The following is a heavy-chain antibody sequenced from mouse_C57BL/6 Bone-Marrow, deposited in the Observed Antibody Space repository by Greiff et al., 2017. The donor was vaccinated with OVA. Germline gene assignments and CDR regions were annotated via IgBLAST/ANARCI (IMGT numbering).Heavy chain of an antibody. V-gene: IGHV5-6*01. CDR3: ARQGERKYYFDY. CDR2: ISSGGSYP. Sequence: DVHLVESGGDLVKPGGSLKLSCAASGFTFSSYGMSWVRQTPDKRLEWVATISSGGSYPYYPDSVKGRFTISRDNAKNTLYLQMSSLKSEDTAMYYCARQGERKYYFDYWGQGTTLTVSS. J-gene: IGHJ2*01. CDR1: GFTFSSYG.